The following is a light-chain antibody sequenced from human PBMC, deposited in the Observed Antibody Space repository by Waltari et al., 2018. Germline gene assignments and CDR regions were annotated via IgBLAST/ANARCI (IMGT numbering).Light chain of an antibody. Sequence: EIVFTQSPATLSLSPGERATLSCRASPGVSSYLAWYQQKPGQAPRLLTYDASNRATGVPARFSGSGSGTDSTHTISSLEPEDFAVYYCQQRSNWPPENFGGGTKVEIK. J-gene: IGKJ4*01. CDR1: PGVSSY. V-gene: IGKV3-11*01. CDR2: DAS. CDR3: QQRSNWPPEN.